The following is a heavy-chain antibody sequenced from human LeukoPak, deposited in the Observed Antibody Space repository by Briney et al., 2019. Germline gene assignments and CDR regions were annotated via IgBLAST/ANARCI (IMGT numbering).Heavy chain of an antibody. Sequence: PGGSLRLSCAASGFTFISYGMHWVRQAPGKGLEWVAFIRYDGSNKFYADSVKGRFTISRDNSKNTLYLQMNSLRAEDTAVYYCVYGSGREYYFDYWGQGTLVTVSS. CDR3: VYGSGREYYFDY. V-gene: IGHV3-30*02. CDR1: GFTFISYG. CDR2: IRYDGSNK. J-gene: IGHJ4*02. D-gene: IGHD3-10*01.